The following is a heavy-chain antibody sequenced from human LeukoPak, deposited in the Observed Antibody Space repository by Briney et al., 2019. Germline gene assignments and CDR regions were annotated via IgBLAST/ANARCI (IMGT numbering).Heavy chain of an antibody. V-gene: IGHV4-30-4*01. CDR1: GGSISSGDYY. CDR2: IYYSGST. Sequence: SQTLSLTCTVSGGSISSGDYYWTWIRQPPGKGLEWIGYIYYSGSTYYNPSLKSRLTISVDTSKKQFSVKLTSVTAADTAVYFCARGVGSSWYGDWGQGTLVTVSS. J-gene: IGHJ4*02. D-gene: IGHD6-13*01. CDR3: ARGVGSSWYGD.